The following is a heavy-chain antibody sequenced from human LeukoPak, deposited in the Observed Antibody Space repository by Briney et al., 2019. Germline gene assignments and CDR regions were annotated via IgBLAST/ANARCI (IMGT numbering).Heavy chain of an antibody. CDR2: IIPIFGTA. CDR3: ARAGIVGAKKAFDI. Sequence: SVKVSCKASGGTFSSYAISWVRQAPGQGLEWMGGIIPIFGTANYAQKSQGRVTITTDESTSTAYMELSSLRSEDTAVYYCARAGIVGAKKAFDIWGQGTMVTVSS. J-gene: IGHJ3*02. V-gene: IGHV1-69*05. CDR1: GGTFSSYA. D-gene: IGHD1-26*01.